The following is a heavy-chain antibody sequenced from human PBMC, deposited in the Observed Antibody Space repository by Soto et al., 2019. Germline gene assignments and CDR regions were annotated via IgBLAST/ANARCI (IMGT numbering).Heavy chain of an antibody. CDR3: ARGWGPRYLDS. D-gene: IGHD3-16*01. Sequence: QVQLQQWGAGLLKPSETLSLTCAVYGGSFSGYYWSWIRQPPGKGLEWIGEINHSGSANYNPSLKSXXTXSXXTSKNQFSLKLSSVTAADTAVYYCARGWGPRYLDSWGQGTLVTVSS. CDR1: GGSFSGYY. V-gene: IGHV4-34*01. J-gene: IGHJ4*02. CDR2: INHSGSA.